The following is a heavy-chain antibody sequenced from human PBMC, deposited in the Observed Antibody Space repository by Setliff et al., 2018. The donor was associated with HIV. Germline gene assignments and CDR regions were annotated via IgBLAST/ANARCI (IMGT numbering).Heavy chain of an antibody. J-gene: IGHJ4*02. Sequence: GGSLRLSCGASGFTFDNYTMHWVRQAPGRGLEWVSSISIGSGGAIDYADSVQGRFTISRDTSKNTLYLQMNSLRAEDTAVYYCARRAYCSSTTCFDNWGQGTLVTVSS. V-gene: IGHV3-21*01. CDR1: GFTFDNYT. CDR3: ARRAYCSSTTCFDN. D-gene: IGHD2-2*01. CDR2: ISIGSGGAI.